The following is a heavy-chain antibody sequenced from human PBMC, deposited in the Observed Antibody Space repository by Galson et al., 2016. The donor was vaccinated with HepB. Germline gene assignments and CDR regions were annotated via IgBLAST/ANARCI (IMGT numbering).Heavy chain of an antibody. CDR2: ISHDGRLK. V-gene: IGHV3-30*18. D-gene: IGHD2-8*01. CDR1: GFTFRNYG. Sequence: SLRLSCAASGFTFRNYGMHWVRQAPGKGLEWVALISHDGRLKYYADSVKGRFTISRDNSKNTLYLQMNSLRAEDTAVYYCAKDSGCTNTGCQNNWRDPWGQGTLVTVSS. J-gene: IGHJ5*02. CDR3: AKDSGCTNTGCQNNWRDP.